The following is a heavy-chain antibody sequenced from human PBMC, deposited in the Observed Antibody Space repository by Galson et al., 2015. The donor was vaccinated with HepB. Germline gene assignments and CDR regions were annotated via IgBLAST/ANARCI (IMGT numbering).Heavy chain of an antibody. Sequence: SLRLSCAASGFTLSGSAMHWVRQAPGKGLEWVAVITSYGSIQHYADSVKGRFPISRDHSKNPLYLEMDSLRAEDTVDYYCARDYGSYSGGGWYSVAFDIWGQGTMVTVSS. CDR2: ITSYGSIQ. D-gene: IGHD2-15*01. CDR3: ARDYGSYSGGGWYSVAFDI. J-gene: IGHJ3*02. V-gene: IGHV3-30*04. CDR1: GFTLSGSA.